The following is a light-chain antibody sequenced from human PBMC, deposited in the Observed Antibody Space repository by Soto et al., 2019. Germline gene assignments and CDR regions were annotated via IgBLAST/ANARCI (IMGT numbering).Light chain of an antibody. Sequence: QSALTQPASVSGSPGQSITISCTGTSSDVGDYNYVSWYQQHPGKAPKLMIYEVSNWPSGVSNRFSGSKSGNTASLTISGLQAEDEADYYCSSYTSSSTPVVFGGGTKLTVL. J-gene: IGLJ2*01. CDR3: SSYTSSSTPVV. CDR2: EVS. CDR1: SSDVGDYNY. V-gene: IGLV2-14*01.